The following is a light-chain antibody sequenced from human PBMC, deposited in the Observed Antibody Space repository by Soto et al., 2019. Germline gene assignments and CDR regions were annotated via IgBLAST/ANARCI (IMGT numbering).Light chain of an antibody. J-gene: IGKJ5*01. CDR3: QQRSSWPPT. CDR1: QSVGNK. CDR2: GAS. V-gene: IGKV3-11*01. Sequence: EIVLTQSPATLSLSPGERATLSCRASQSVGNKLAWYQQKPGQAPRLLIYGASTRATGIPARFSGSGSGTDFTLTISSLEPEDFAVYYCQQRSSWPPTFGQGTRLEI.